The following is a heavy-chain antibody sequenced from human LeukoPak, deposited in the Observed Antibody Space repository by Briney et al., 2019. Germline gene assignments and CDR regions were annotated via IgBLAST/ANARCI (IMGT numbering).Heavy chain of an antibody. V-gene: IGHV1-18*01. J-gene: IGHJ6*02. D-gene: IGHD5-12*01. CDR1: GYTFTIYG. Sequence: EASVKVSCKASGYTFTIYGISWVRQAPGQGLEWMGWISAYNGNTNYAQKLQGRVTMTTDTSTSTAYMELRSLRSDDTAVYYCARDVATISYYYYGMDVRGQGTTVTVSS. CDR3: ARDVATISYYYYGMDV. CDR2: ISAYNGNT.